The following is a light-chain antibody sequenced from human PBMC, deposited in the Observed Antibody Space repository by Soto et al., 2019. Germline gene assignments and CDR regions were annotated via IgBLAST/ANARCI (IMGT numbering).Light chain of an antibody. Sequence: DIVMTQSPDSLAVSLGERATINCKSSQSVLYSSNNKNYLAWYQQKPGQPPKLLICWASTRESGVPDRFSGSGSGTDFTLTISSLQAEDGAVYYCQQYYSTPRTFGQGTKLEIK. CDR2: WAS. V-gene: IGKV4-1*01. CDR3: QQYYSTPRT. J-gene: IGKJ2*01. CDR1: QSVLYSSNNKNY.